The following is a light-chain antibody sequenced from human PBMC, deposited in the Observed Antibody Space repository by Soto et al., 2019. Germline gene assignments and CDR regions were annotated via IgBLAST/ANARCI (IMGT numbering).Light chain of an antibody. J-gene: IGKJ1*01. V-gene: IGKV1-5*01. CDR1: QGISDW. CDR2: DSS. Sequence: DIQMTQSPSTLSASVGDRVTITCRASQGISDWLAWYQQKPGKPPRLLIYDSSSLDSGVPSRFSGSGYGTECTLAISRLPPEEFATLYCHQSDSFPWTFGQGTSV. CDR3: HQSDSFPWT.